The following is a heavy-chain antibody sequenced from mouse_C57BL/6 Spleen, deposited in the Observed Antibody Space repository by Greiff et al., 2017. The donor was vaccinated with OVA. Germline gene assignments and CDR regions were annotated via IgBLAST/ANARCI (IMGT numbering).Heavy chain of an antibody. D-gene: IGHD2-4*01. V-gene: IGHV5-17*01. J-gene: IGHJ4*01. CDR1: GFTFSDYG. Sequence: EVKVVESGGGLVKPGGSLKLSCAASGFTFSDYGMHWVRQAPEKGLEWVAYISSGSSTIYYADTVKGRFTISRDNAKNTLFLQMTSLRSEDTAMYYCARSPHYDYDGYAMDYWGQGTSVTVSS. CDR3: ARSPHYDYDGYAMDY. CDR2: ISSGSSTI.